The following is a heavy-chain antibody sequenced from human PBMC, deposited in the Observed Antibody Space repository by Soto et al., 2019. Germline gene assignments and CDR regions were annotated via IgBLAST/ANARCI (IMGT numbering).Heavy chain of an antibody. CDR1: GGAIISSSYY. D-gene: IGHD6-13*01. CDR3: ARHELLEAVLDY. V-gene: IGHV4-39*01. J-gene: IGHJ4*02. CDR2: IYYSGST. Sequence: PSETLSLTCTVSGGAIISSSYYFFCIRQPPWKGLELIGSIYYSGSTYYNPSLKSRVTISVDTSKNQFSLKLSSVTAADTAVYYCARHELLEAVLDYWGQGTLVTVSS.